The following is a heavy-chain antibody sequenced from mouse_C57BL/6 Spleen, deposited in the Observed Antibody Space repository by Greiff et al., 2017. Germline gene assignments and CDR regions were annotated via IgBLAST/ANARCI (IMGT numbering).Heavy chain of an antibody. J-gene: IGHJ2*01. D-gene: IGHD2-4*01. CDR2: INYDGSST. CDR1: GFTFSDYY. CDR3: ARKRDYDDYFDY. V-gene: IGHV5-16*01. Sequence: EVKLVESKGGLVQPGSSMKLSCTASGFTFSDYYMAWVRQVPEKGLEWVANINYDGSSTYYLDSLKSRFIISRDNAKNILYRQMSSLKSEDTATYYCARKRDYDDYFDYWGQGTTLTVSS.